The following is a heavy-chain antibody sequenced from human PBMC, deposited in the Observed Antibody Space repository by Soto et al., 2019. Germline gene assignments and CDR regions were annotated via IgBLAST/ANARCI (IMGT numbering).Heavy chain of an antibody. CDR2: MNPNSGNT. Sequence: QVQLVQSGAEVKKPGASVKVSCKASGYTCTSYDINWVRQATGQGLEWMGWMNPNSGNTGYAQKFQGRLNMTRNTSISTPYMELSSLRSEDTAVYYCASGVTRNYGDATGYWGQGTLVTVSS. D-gene: IGHD4-17*01. CDR3: ASGVTRNYGDATGY. V-gene: IGHV1-8*01. J-gene: IGHJ4*02. CDR1: GYTCTSYD.